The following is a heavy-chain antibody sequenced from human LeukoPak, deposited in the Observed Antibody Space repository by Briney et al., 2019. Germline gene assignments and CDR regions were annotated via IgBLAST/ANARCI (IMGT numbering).Heavy chain of an antibody. D-gene: IGHD4-23*01. CDR2: ISYDGSNK. V-gene: IGHV3-30*04. J-gene: IGHJ4*02. CDR3: ARGRNSGVFWFDY. Sequence: PGGSLRLSCAASGFTSSSYAMHWVRQAPGKGLEWVAVISYDGSNKYYADSVKGRFTISRDNSKNTLYLQMNSLRAEDTAVYYCARGRNSGVFWFDYWGQGTLVTVSS. CDR1: GFTSSSYA.